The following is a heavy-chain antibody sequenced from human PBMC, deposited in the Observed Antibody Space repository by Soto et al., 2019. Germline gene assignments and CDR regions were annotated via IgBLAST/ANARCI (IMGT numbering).Heavy chain of an antibody. CDR3: GTYFSGWYASSEYRF. D-gene: IGHD6-19*01. CDR1: GFTFSSSG. Sequence: QVQLVESGGGVVQPGRSLRLSCAASGFTFSSSGIHWVRQAPGKGLEWVAVISYDGGNKYYVDSVKGRFTISRDNSKNALYLQMNSLRDENMAVFYCGTYFSGWYASSEYRFWGPGTLVPVSP. V-gene: IGHV3-30*03. CDR2: ISYDGGNK. J-gene: IGHJ4*01.